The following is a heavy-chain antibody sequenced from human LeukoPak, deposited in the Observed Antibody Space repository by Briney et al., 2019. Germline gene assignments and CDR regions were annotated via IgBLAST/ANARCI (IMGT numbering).Heavy chain of an antibody. J-gene: IGHJ4*02. CDR2: IYHSGST. CDR1: GGSISSGGYS. Sequence: SETLSLTCAVSGGSISSGGYSWSWIRQPPGKGLEWIGYIYHSGSTYYNPSLKSRVTISVDRSKNQFSLKLSSVTAADTAVYYCARAAQGSEIDYWGQGTLVTVSS. CDR3: ARAAQGSEIDY. D-gene: IGHD2-15*01. V-gene: IGHV4-30-2*01.